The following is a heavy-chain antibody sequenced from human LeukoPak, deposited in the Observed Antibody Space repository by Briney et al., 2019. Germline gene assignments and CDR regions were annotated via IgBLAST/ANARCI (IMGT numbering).Heavy chain of an antibody. J-gene: IGHJ3*02. V-gene: IGHV3-9*01. CDR2: ISWNSGSI. CDR1: GFTFDDYA. CDR3: AKDRYGDYVSDAFDI. D-gene: IGHD4-17*01. Sequence: GRSLRLSCAASGFTFDDYAMHWVRQAPGKGLEWVSGISWNSGSIGYADSVKGRFTISRDNAKNSLYLQMNSLRAEDTVLYYCAKDRYGDYVSDAFDIWGQGTMVTVSS.